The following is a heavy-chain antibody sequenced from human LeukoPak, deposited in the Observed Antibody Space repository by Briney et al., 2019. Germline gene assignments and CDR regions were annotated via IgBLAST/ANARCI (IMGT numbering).Heavy chain of an antibody. CDR3: ARDSCSSTSCRKKFDN. CDR2: IYFSGST. D-gene: IGHD2-2*01. J-gene: IGHJ4*02. CDR1: GDSISSANYY. V-gene: IGHV4-39*07. Sequence: SETLSLTCTVSGDSISSANYYWGWVRQPPGKGLEWIGSIYFSGSTYYNPSLKSRVTISVETSKVQFSLKLGSVTAADTAVYYCARDSCSSTSCRKKFDNWGQGTLVTVSS.